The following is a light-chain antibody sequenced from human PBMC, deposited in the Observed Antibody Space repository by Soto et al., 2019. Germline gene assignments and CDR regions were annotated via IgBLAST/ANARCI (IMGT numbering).Light chain of an antibody. Sequence: QSALTQPASMSGSPGQWITISCTGTSSDVGGYNYVSWYQQHPDRAPKLIIYEVSNRPSGVSIRFSGSKSANTASLTISGLQAEDEADYYCSSYSTTYTVLFGGGTKVTVL. CDR2: EVS. CDR3: SSYSTTYTVL. J-gene: IGLJ2*01. V-gene: IGLV2-14*01. CDR1: SSDVGGYNY.